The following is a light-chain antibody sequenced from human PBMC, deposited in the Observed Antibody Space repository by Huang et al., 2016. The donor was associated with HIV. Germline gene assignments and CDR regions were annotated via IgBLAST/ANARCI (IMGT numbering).Light chain of an antibody. Sequence: EVVLTQSPATLSLSPGERATLSCRASQSVTNYLAWYQQKPGQPPRLLLYDASNRATGVPARFSGSGSGTDFTLTISSLEPEDFAVYYCQQRGNWPPVTFGGGTKVEIK. J-gene: IGKJ4*01. CDR3: QQRGNWPPVT. CDR2: DAS. V-gene: IGKV3-11*01. CDR1: QSVTNY.